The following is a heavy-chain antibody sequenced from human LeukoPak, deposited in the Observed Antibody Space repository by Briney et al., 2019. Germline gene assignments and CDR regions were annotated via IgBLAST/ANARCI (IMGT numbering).Heavy chain of an antibody. CDR3: ARAPVGYSSSPNYFDY. D-gene: IGHD6-13*01. CDR1: GYTFTGYY. CDR2: INPNSGGT. J-gene: IGHJ4*02. Sequence: GASVKVSCKASGYTFTGYYMHWVRQAPGQGLEWMGWINPNSGGTNYAQKFQGRVTMTRDTSISTAYMELSRLRSDDTAVYYCARAPVGYSSSPNYFDYWGQGTLVTVSS. V-gene: IGHV1-2*02.